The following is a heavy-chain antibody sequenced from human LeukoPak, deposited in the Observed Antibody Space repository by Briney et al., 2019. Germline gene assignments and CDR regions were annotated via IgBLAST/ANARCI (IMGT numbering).Heavy chain of an antibody. V-gene: IGHV1-18*01. J-gene: IGHJ3*02. D-gene: IGHD5-12*01. CDR3: ARDEGYSGYDRAFDI. Sequence: ASVKVSCKASGYTFTSYGISWVRQAPGQGLEWMGWISAYNGNTNYAHKLQGRVTMTTDTSTRTAYMELRSLRSDDTAVYYCARDEGYSGYDRAFDIWGQGTMVTVSS. CDR2: ISAYNGNT. CDR1: GYTFTSYG.